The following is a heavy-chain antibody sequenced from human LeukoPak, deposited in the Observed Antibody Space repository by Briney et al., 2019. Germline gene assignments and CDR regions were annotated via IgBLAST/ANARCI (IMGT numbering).Heavy chain of an antibody. CDR2: FFHSGST. CDR1: GGSISSSYW. V-gene: IGHV4-4*02. CDR3: ASRIAAAGHSDY. J-gene: IGHJ4*02. Sequence: SETLSLTSAVSGGSISSSYWWSWVRPPPGKGLEWIGEFFHSGSTNYNPSLKSRVTISVDKSRNQFSLRLSSVTAADTAVYYCASRIAAAGHSDYWGQGTLVTVSS. D-gene: IGHD6-13*01.